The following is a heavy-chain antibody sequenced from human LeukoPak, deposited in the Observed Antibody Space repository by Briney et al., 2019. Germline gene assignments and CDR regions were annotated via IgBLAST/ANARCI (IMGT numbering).Heavy chain of an antibody. D-gene: IGHD6-19*01. Sequence: ASVKVSCKASGYTFTSCGISWVRQAPGQGLEWMGWISAYNGNTNYAQKLQGRVTMTTDTSTSTAYMELRSLRSDDTAVYYCARGMILGIAVAGTDYWGQGTLVTVSS. CDR3: ARGMILGIAVAGTDY. J-gene: IGHJ4*02. CDR2: ISAYNGNT. V-gene: IGHV1-18*01. CDR1: GYTFTSCG.